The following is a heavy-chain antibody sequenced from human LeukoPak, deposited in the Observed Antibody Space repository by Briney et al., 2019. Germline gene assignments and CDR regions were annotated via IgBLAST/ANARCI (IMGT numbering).Heavy chain of an antibody. V-gene: IGHV4-59*01. CDR1: GGSISSYY. D-gene: IGHD3-10*01. CDR2: ISSNGSA. J-gene: IGHJ6*02. CDR3: ASRTGKYHYGMDV. Sequence: PSETLSLTCTVPGGSISSYYYTWIRQPPGKGREWMGYISSNGSANYNPSLKSRVTISVDTSKNQFSLRLSSVTAADTAVYYCASRTGKYHYGMDVWGQGTTVTVSS.